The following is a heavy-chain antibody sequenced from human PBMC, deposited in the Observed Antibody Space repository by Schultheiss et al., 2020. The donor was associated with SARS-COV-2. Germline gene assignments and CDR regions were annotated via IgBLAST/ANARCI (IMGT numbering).Heavy chain of an antibody. Sequence: SQTLSLTCAVYGGSFSGYYWSWIRQPPGKGLEWIGYIYYSGSTNYNPSLKSRVTISVDTSKNQFSLKLSSVTAADTAVYYCARVGSWLQFYYYGMDVWGQGTTVTVSS. CDR2: IYYSGST. CDR1: GGSFSGYY. D-gene: IGHD5-24*01. CDR3: ARVGSWLQFYYYGMDV. J-gene: IGHJ6*02. V-gene: IGHV4-34*01.